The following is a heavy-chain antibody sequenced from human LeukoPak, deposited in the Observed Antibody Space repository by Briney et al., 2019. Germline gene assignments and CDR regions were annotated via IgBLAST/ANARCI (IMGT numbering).Heavy chain of an antibody. CDR3: ARGGCDDAFDL. D-gene: IGHD1-26*01. CDR2: IYSGGST. Sequence: GGSLRLSCADSGCTFSDHYMEWVRQAPGKGLEWVSVIYSGGSTYYADSVKGRFTISRDNSKNTLYLQMNSLRAEDTAVYYCARGGCDDAFDLWGQGTMVTVSS. V-gene: IGHV3-53*01. CDR1: GCTFSDHY. J-gene: IGHJ3*01.